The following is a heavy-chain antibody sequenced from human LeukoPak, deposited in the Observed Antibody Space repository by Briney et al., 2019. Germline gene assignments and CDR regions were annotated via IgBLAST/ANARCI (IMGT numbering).Heavy chain of an antibody. CDR3: ARDPDYGDPDY. D-gene: IGHD4-17*01. CDR2: ISSSGSTI. V-gene: IGHV3-48*03. CDR1: GFPFSSYE. Sequence: GGSLRLSCAASGFPFSSYEMNWVRQAPGKGLEWVSYISSSGSTIYYADSVKGRFTISRDNAKNSLYLQMNSLRAEDTAVYYCARDPDYGDPDYWGQGTLVTVSS. J-gene: IGHJ4*02.